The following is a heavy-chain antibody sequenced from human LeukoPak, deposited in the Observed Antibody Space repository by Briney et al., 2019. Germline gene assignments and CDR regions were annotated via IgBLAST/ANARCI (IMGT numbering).Heavy chain of an antibody. J-gene: IGHJ5*02. CDR2: INHSGST. Sequence: SETLSLTCAVYGGSFSGYYWSWIRQPPGKGLEWIGEINHSGSTNYNPSLKSRVTISVDTSKNQFSLKLTSVTAADTAVYYCARGDSGSPKYEWFDPWGQGTLVTVSS. CDR1: GGSFSGYY. V-gene: IGHV4-34*01. D-gene: IGHD3-10*01. CDR3: ARGDSGSPKYEWFDP.